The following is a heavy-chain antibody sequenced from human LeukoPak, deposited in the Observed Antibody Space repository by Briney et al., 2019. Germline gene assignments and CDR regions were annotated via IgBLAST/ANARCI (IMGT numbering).Heavy chain of an antibody. V-gene: IGHV3-30*18. Sequence: GGSLRLSCAASGFSFRNYGMHWVRQAPGKGLEWVAVISIDGREKYYADSVKGQFTISRDNSKNTLYLQMNSLRGDDTAVYYCANPQSRGYDYLDYWGQGTLVTVSS. J-gene: IGHJ4*02. CDR2: ISIDGREK. CDR3: ANPQSRGYDYLDY. CDR1: GFSFRNYG. D-gene: IGHD5-12*01.